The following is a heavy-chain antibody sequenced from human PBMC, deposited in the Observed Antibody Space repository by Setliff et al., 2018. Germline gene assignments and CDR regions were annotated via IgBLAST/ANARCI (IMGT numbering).Heavy chain of an antibody. Sequence: ASVKVSCKASGYIFNTFGINWMRRAPGQGLEWIGWISAYNGNTNYAQKLQGRVTMTTDTSTSTAYMELRSLRSEDTAVYYCARYITGTTPADYWGQGTLVTVSS. D-gene: IGHD1-7*01. CDR2: ISAYNGNT. V-gene: IGHV1-18*01. CDR1: GYIFNTFG. J-gene: IGHJ4*02. CDR3: ARYITGTTPADY.